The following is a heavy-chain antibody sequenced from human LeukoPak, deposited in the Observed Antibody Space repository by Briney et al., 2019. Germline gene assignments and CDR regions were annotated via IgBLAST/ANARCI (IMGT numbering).Heavy chain of an antibody. J-gene: IGHJ4*02. D-gene: IGHD3-10*01. CDR2: INHSGST. Sequence: PETLSLTPAVYGGSFSGYYWSSIRQPPGKGLKWRGEINHSGSTNYNPSPKSRVTISVDPSKNQFSLKLTSVTAAETGVYLCARGRSGNYYGSGSYYKYCGQGNLV. V-gene: IGHV4-34*01. CDR1: GGSFSGYY. CDR3: ARGRSGNYYGSGSYYKY.